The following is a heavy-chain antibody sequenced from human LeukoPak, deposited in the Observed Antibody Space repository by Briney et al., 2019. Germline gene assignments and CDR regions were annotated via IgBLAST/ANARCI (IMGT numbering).Heavy chain of an antibody. CDR2: ISGSGGTT. Sequence: GGSLRLSCAASGFTFNSYAVSWVRQAPGKGLEWVSVISGSGGTTYYADSVKGRFTISRDNSKNTLYLQMNSLRAEDTAVYYCAKPDFWSGYRNHYYFDYWGQGTLVTVSS. CDR1: GFTFNSYA. V-gene: IGHV3-23*01. J-gene: IGHJ4*02. D-gene: IGHD3-3*01. CDR3: AKPDFWSGYRNHYYFDY.